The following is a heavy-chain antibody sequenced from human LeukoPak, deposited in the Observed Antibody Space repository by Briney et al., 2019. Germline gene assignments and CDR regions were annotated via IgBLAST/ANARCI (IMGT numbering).Heavy chain of an antibody. CDR2: IYPGDSDT. CDR3: ARRGCNGGSCYGH. D-gene: IGHD2-15*01. Sequence: GESLKISCKGSGYSFSNDWIGWVRQMPGKRLEWMGIIYPGDSDTRYSPSFQGQVTISADKSISPAYLQWSSVEAADTAMYYCARRGCNGGSCYGHWGQGTLVTVSS. J-gene: IGHJ4*02. V-gene: IGHV5-51*01. CDR1: GYSFSNDW.